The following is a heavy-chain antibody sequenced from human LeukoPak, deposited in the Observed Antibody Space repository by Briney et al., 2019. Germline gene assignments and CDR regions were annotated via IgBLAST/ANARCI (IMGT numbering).Heavy chain of an antibody. V-gene: IGHV3-21*01. D-gene: IGHD2-2*01. CDR2: ISSSSSYI. J-gene: IGHJ4*02. CDR1: GFTFSSYS. CDR3: ARSWDIVVVPAAMSFDY. Sequence: GGSLRLSCAASGFTFSSYSMNWVRQAPGKGLEWVSSISSSSSYIYYADSVKGQFTISRDNAKNSLYLQMNSLRAEGTAVYYCARSWDIVVVPAAMSFDYWGQGTLVTVSS.